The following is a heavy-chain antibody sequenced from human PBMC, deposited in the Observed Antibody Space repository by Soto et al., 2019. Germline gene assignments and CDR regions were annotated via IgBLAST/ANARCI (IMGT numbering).Heavy chain of an antibody. D-gene: IGHD1-26*01. CDR2: INHSGST. Sequence: RSETLSLTCAVYGGSFSGYYWSWIRQPPGKGLEWIGEINHSGSTNYNPSLKSRVTISVDTSKNQFSLKLSSVTAADTAVYYCARGVWIVGAPVWFDPWGQGTLVTVSS. V-gene: IGHV4-34*01. J-gene: IGHJ5*02. CDR1: GGSFSGYY. CDR3: ARGVWIVGAPVWFDP.